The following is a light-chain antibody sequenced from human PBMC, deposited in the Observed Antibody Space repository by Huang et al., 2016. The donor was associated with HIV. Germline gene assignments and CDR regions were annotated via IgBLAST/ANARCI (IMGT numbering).Light chain of an antibody. CDR3: QQYNNWPLT. CDR1: ERVSSN. CDR2: GAS. Sequence: EIVMTQSPATLSVSPGERVTLSCRASERVSSNLAWYQRKPGQAPWVLIYGASTRATGVPARFSGSGSGTEFTLTINSLQSEDFAFYYCQQYNNWPLTFGGGTKVEIK. V-gene: IGKV3-15*01. J-gene: IGKJ4*01.